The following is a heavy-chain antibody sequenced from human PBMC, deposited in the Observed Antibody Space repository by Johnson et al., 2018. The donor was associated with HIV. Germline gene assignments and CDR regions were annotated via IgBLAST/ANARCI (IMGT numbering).Heavy chain of an antibody. J-gene: IGHJ3*02. CDR1: GFTFSSYA. D-gene: IGHD2-8*01. CDR2: ISYDGSNK. CDR3: ARDRTGMVYAIDAFDI. V-gene: IGHV3-30*14. Sequence: QMQLVESGGGVVQPGRSLRLSCAASGFTFSSYAMHWVRQAPGKGLEWVAVISYDGSNKYYADSVNGRFTISRDNSKNTLYLHMNSLRAEDTAVYYCARDRTGMVYAIDAFDIWGQGTMVTVSS.